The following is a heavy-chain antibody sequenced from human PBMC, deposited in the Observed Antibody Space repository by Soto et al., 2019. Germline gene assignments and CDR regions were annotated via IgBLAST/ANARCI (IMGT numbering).Heavy chain of an antibody. CDR3: AKVAADYDYIWGSYRPYYYDY. D-gene: IGHD3-16*02. J-gene: IGHJ4*02. V-gene: IGHV3-23*01. CDR1: GFTFSSYA. CDR2: ISGSGGST. Sequence: QAGGSLRLSCAASGFTFSSYAMSWVRQAPGKGLEWVSAISGSGGSTYYADSVKGRFTISRDNSKNTLYLQMNSLRAEDTAVYYCAKVAADYDYIWGSYRPYYYDYLAQGALVTVSS.